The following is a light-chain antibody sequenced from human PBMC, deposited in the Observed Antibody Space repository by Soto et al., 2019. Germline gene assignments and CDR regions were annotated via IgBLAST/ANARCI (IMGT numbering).Light chain of an antibody. J-gene: IGLJ2*01. CDR1: RSDVGGYNL. V-gene: IGLV2-14*02. CDR3: SSYSRNSTPVV. CDR2: EVT. Sequence: QSGLTQTASVSGSPGQSITLSCTGTRSDVGGYNLVSWYQQHPDKAPKLLISEVTNRPSGVSNRFSGSKSGNTASLTISGLQAEDEADYYCSSYSRNSTPVVFGGGTKVTVL.